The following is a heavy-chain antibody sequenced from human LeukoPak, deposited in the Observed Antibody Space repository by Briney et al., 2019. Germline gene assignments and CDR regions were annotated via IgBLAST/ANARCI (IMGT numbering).Heavy chain of an antibody. CDR1: GFTFSRYA. D-gene: IGHD1-26*01. CDR3: ASSEWELLGYFNY. CDR2: ISYDGSNK. Sequence: GGALRLSCAASGFTFSRYAMHGGRQAPGKGVECVAVISYDGSNKYYADSVKGRFTISRDNSKNPMYLQMNSLRAEDTAVYYCASSEWELLGYFNYWGQGTLVTVSS. J-gene: IGHJ4*02. V-gene: IGHV3-30*01.